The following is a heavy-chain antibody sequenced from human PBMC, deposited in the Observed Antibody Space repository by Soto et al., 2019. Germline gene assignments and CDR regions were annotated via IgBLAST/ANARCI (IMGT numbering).Heavy chain of an antibody. CDR3: AREEVTATTLRPYNWFDP. J-gene: IGHJ5*02. CDR2: IIPIFGTA. CDR1: GGTFSSYA. V-gene: IGHV1-69*13. D-gene: IGHD2-21*02. Sequence: GASVKVSCTASGGTFSSYAISWVRQAPGQGLEWMGGIIPIFGTANYAQKFQGRVTITADESTSTAYMELSSLRSEDTAVYYCAREEVTATTLRPYNWFDPWGQGTLVTVSS.